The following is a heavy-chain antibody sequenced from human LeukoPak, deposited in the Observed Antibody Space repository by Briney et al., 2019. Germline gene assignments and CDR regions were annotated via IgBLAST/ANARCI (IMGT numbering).Heavy chain of an antibody. J-gene: IGHJ4*02. CDR1: GFTFSSYG. Sequence: PGGSLRLSCAASGFTFSSYGMLWVRQAPGKGLEWVAVISYDGSNKYYADSVKRRFTISRDKSKNTVYLQMSSLRGEETAVYYCAKTPVYWGQGALVTVSS. CDR2: ISYDGSNK. V-gene: IGHV3-30*18. CDR3: AKTPVY.